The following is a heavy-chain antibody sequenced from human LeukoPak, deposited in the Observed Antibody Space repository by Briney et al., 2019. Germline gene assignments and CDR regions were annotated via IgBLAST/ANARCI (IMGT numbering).Heavy chain of an antibody. V-gene: IGHV4-59*01. CDR3: ATSYYDSSGYSDY. D-gene: IGHD3-22*01. J-gene: IGHJ4*02. CDR2: IYYSGST. CDR1: GGSISSYY. Sequence: PSETLSLTCTVSGGSISSYYWSWIRQPPGKGLEWIGYIYYSGSTNYNPSLKSRVTISVDTSKNQFSLKLSSVTAADTAVYYCATSYYDSSGYSDYWGQGTLVTVSS.